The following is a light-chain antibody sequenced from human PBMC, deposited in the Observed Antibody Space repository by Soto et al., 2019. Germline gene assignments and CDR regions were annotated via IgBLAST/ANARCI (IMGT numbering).Light chain of an antibody. CDR1: QTISSW. Sequence: DIQMTQSPSTLSASVGDRVSITCRASQTISSWLAWYQQKPGKAPELLIYDVSSLEGGVPSRFSGSGFGTEFTLTISSLQPDDFATYYCQQYSSYWTFGQGTKVDI. V-gene: IGKV1-5*01. CDR2: DVS. CDR3: QQYSSYWT. J-gene: IGKJ1*01.